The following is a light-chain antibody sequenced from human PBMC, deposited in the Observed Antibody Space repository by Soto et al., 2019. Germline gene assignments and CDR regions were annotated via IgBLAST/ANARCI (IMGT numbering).Light chain of an antibody. CDR1: SSDVGNYDL. J-gene: IGLJ1*01. CDR3: CSYTTSSTVV. V-gene: IGLV2-14*02. Sequence: QSVLTQPASVSGSPGQSITISCTGTSSDVGNYDLVSWYQQLPGKAPKFILYEGSKRPSGVSNRFSGSKSGNTASLTISGLQAEDEADYYCCSYTTSSTVVFGTGTKVTVL. CDR2: EGS.